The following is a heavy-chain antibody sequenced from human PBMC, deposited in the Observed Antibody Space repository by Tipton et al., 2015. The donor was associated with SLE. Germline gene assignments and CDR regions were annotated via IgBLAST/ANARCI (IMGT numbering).Heavy chain of an antibody. V-gene: IGHV3-30*02. J-gene: IGHJ4*02. CDR3: ANSRFVPEAY. Sequence: SLRLSCAASGFTFSTYGMTWVRQAPGKGLEWLTFIQNDGSKKYYADSVKGRFTISRDNSKNTVSLQMNSLRTDDTAVYYCANSRFVPEAYWGQGTLVTVSS. CDR1: GFTFSTYG. CDR2: IQNDGSKK. D-gene: IGHD3-3*01.